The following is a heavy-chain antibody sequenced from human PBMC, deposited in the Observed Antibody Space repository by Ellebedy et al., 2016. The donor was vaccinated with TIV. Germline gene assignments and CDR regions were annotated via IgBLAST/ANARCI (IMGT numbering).Heavy chain of an antibody. CDR3: ARGGGCFGDSCYYADF. CDR1: GFVFSSYT. J-gene: IGHJ4*02. D-gene: IGHD2-21*01. CDR2: ISDTSI. Sequence: PGGSLRLSCAASGFVFSSYTMNWVRQAPGQGLERVSFISDTSIYYADAVEGRFTISRDNAKNSLYLQMNSLRAEDTAVYYCARGGGCFGDSCYYADFWGQGTLVTVSS. V-gene: IGHV3-21*01.